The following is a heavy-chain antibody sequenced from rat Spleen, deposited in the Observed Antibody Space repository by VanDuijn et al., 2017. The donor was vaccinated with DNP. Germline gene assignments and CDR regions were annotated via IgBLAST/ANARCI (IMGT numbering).Heavy chain of an antibody. V-gene: IGHV5-31*01. CDR2: ITNTGETT. Sequence: EVQLVESGGGLVQPGRSLKLSCAASGFTFNNYWMTWIRQAPGKGLEWVASITNTGETTYYSGSVKGRFTISRDNAENTLYLQMDSLRSEDTATYYCANGRRAPYWYFDFWGPGTMVTVSS. CDR3: ANGRRAPYWYFDF. D-gene: IGHD1-11*01. J-gene: IGHJ1*01. CDR1: GFTFNNYW.